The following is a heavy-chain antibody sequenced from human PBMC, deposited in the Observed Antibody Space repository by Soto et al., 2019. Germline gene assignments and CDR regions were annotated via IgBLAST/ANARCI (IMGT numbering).Heavy chain of an antibody. J-gene: IGHJ4*02. CDR3: TTRDQGRFDH. D-gene: IGHD2-2*01. Sequence: QVQLVQSGAEGKRPGSSVKVSCTPSGGTFNTLSINWVRQAPGQGLEWMGAIIPFFDSTNYAQKFQDRVTITSDKSLGTAYTELTSLRSDDTAVYYCTTRDQGRFDHWGQGTLLTVSS. V-gene: IGHV1-69*06. CDR2: IIPFFDST. CDR1: GGTFNTLS.